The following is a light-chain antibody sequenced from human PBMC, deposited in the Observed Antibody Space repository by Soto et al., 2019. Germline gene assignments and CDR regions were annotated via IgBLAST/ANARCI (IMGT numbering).Light chain of an antibody. V-gene: IGKV3-20*01. Sequence: EIVLTQSPGTLSLSPGERATLSCRASQSVSSSYLAWYQQKGGQAPRLLIYDASSRATGIPDRFTGSGSGTDFTLTISRLEPEDFAVYYCQQYGNSLTFGGGTKVEIK. J-gene: IGKJ4*01. CDR3: QQYGNSLT. CDR2: DAS. CDR1: QSVSSSY.